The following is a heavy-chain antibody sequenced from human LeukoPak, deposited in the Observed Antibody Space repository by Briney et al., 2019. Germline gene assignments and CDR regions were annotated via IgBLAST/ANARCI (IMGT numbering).Heavy chain of an antibody. Sequence: PGGSLTLSCPASGFTFTRYRMNWVRQAPGKGLGWVSSISSISYIYYPDSVKGRFTISRDNAKNSLYLQMNSLRAEDTAVYYCASVRIAVAVTVHDAFDIWGQGTMVTVSS. J-gene: IGHJ3*02. CDR2: ISSISYI. CDR1: GFTFTRYR. D-gene: IGHD6-19*01. CDR3: ASVRIAVAVTVHDAFDI. V-gene: IGHV3-21*01.